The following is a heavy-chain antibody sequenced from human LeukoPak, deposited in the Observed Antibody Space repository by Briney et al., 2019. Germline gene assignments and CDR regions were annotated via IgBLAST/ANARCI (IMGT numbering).Heavy chain of an antibody. V-gene: IGHV4-4*07. J-gene: IGHJ4*02. CDR3: ARGILSGWYFYYFDY. D-gene: IGHD6-19*01. CDR1: GGSISSYY. CDR2: IYTSGST. Sequence: PSETLSLTCTVSGGSISSYYWSWIRQPAGKGLEWIGRIYTSGSTNYNPSLKSRVTMSVDTSKNQFSLKLSSVTAADTAVYYCARGILSGWYFYYFDYWGQGTLVTVSS.